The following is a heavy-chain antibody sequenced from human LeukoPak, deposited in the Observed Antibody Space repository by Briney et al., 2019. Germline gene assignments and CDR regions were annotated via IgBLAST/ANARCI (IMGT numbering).Heavy chain of an antibody. Sequence: PGGSLRLSCAASGFTFSSYAMHWVRQAPGKGLEWVAVISYDGSNKYYADSVKGRFTISRDNSKNTLYLQMNSLRAEDTAVYYCAKGPTPYCDYWGQGTLVTVSS. D-gene: IGHD2-15*01. CDR1: GFTFSSYA. J-gene: IGHJ4*02. CDR3: AKGPTPYCDY. CDR2: ISYDGSNK. V-gene: IGHV3-30-3*01.